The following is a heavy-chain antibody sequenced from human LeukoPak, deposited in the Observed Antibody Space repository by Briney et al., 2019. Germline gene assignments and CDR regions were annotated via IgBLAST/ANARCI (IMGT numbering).Heavy chain of an antibody. Sequence: SETLSLTCTVSGGSISSSSYYWGWIRQPPGKGLEGIGSIYYSGSTYYNPSLKSRVTISVDTSKNQFSLKLSSVTAADTAVYYCARSNYDILTGYYWAYFDYWGQGTLVTVSS. CDR2: IYYSGST. CDR3: ARSNYDILTGYYWAYFDY. CDR1: GGSISSSSYY. V-gene: IGHV4-39*07. D-gene: IGHD3-9*01. J-gene: IGHJ4*02.